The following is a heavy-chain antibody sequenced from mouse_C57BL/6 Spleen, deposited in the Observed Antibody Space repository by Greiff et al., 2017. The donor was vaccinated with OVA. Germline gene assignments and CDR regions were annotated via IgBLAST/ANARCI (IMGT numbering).Heavy chain of an antibody. CDR2: FYPGSGSI. V-gene: IGHV1-62-2*01. CDR1: GYTFTEYT. CDR3: ARHETGMVHFDY. D-gene: IGHD2-10*02. J-gene: IGHJ2*01. Sequence: QVHVKQSGAELVKPGASVKLSCKASGYTFTEYTIHWVKQRSGQGLEWIGWFYPGSGSIKYNEKFKDKATLTADKSSSTVYMELSRLTSEDSAVYFCARHETGMVHFDYWGQGTTLTVSS.